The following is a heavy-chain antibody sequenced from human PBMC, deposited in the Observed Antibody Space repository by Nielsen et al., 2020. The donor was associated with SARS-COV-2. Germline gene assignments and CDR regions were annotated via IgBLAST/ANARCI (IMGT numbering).Heavy chain of an antibody. Sequence: GESLKISCAASGFTFDDYAMHWVRQGPGKGLEWVSLINWSGGKTYSADSVRGRFTISRDNSKNSLYLQMTNLRTEDTGLYHCAKESRVVVRGTCPLDYWGQGTLVTVSS. V-gene: IGHV3-43D*03. CDR3: AKESRVVVRGTCPLDY. CDR1: GFTFDDYA. D-gene: IGHD2-2*01. CDR2: INWSGGKT. J-gene: IGHJ4*02.